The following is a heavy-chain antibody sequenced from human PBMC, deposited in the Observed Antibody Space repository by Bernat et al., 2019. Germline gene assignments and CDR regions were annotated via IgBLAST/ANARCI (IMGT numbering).Heavy chain of an antibody. CDR3: ATGSPAADY. Sequence: QLQLQESGPGLVKPSETLSHTCTVSGGSIRSSSYYWGWIRQPPGKGLEWIGSIYYSGSTYYNPSLKSRVTISVDTSKNQFSLKLTSVTAADTAVYYCATGSPAADYWGQGTLVTVSS. CDR1: GGSIRSSSYY. V-gene: IGHV4-39*01. D-gene: IGHD2-2*01. J-gene: IGHJ4*02. CDR2: IYYSGST.